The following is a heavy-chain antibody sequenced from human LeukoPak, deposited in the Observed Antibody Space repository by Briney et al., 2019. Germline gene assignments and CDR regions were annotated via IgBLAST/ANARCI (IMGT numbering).Heavy chain of an antibody. Sequence: ASVKVSCKASGYTFTDYHMHWVQQAPGQGLEWVGWINPNTGGTNYAQSFQGRVTMTRDTSINTSYMELSSLISDDTALYFCARGGHGHTQNDFWGQGTLVTVSS. CDR2: INPNTGGT. CDR3: ARGGHGHTQNDF. V-gene: IGHV1-2*02. CDR1: GYTFTDYH. D-gene: IGHD5-24*01. J-gene: IGHJ4*02.